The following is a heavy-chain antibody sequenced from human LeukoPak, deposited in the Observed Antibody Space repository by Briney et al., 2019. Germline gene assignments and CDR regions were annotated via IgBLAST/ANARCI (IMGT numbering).Heavy chain of an antibody. J-gene: IGHJ4*02. V-gene: IGHV3-30*04. CDR2: ISYDGSNK. Sequence: GGSLRLSCAASGFTFSNYALHWVRQAPGKGLEWVAVISYDGSNKFYADSVRGRFTISRDNSKNTLYLQMNSLRAEDTAVYYCAKVGYSSGPGRQLSYWGQGTLVTVSS. CDR1: GFTFSNYA. D-gene: IGHD6-19*01. CDR3: AKVGYSSGPGRQLSY.